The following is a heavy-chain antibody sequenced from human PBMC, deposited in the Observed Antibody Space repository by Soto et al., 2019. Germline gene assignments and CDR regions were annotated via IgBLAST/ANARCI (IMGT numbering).Heavy chain of an antibody. V-gene: IGHV1-18*01. Sequence: GASVKVSCKASGYTFTSYGISWVRQAPGQGLEWMGWISAYNGNTNYAQKLQGRVTMTTDTSTSTAYMELRSLRSDDTAVYYCAREVKGTAAGTRFEYWGQGTLVTVSS. J-gene: IGHJ4*02. CDR2: ISAYNGNT. CDR1: GYTFTSYG. D-gene: IGHD6-13*01. CDR3: AREVKGTAAGTRFEY.